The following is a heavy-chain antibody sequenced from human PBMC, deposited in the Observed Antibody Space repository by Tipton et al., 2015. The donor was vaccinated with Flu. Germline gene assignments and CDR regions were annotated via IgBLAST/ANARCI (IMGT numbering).Heavy chain of an antibody. CDR3: ATTRLALGEDLLDY. Sequence: SLRLSCAASRFTFNSYWMHWVRQAPGKGLVWVSRSNSDGSSTSYADSVKGRFTISRDNAKNTLYLQMNSLRAEDTAVYYCATTRLALGEDLLDYWDQGTLVTVSS. CDR1: RFTFNSYW. CDR2: SNSDGSST. V-gene: IGHV3-74*01. D-gene: IGHD3-10*01. J-gene: IGHJ4*02.